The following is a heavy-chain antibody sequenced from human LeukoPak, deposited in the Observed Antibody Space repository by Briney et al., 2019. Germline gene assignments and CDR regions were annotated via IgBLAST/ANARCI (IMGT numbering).Heavy chain of an antibody. J-gene: IGHJ4*02. CDR3: ARGDVEMATVTG. CDR1: GGSISSYY. D-gene: IGHD5-24*01. CDR2: IYYRGST. Sequence: SETLSLTCTVSGGSISSYYWSWIRQPPGKGLEWIGYIYYRGSTNYNPSLKSRVTISVDTSKNQFSLKLSSVTAADTAVYYCARGDVEMATVTGWGQGTLVTVSS. V-gene: IGHV4-59*01.